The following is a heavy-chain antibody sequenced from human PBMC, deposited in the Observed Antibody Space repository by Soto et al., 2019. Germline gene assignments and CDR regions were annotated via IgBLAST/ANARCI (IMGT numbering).Heavy chain of an antibody. V-gene: IGHV3-9*01. D-gene: IGHD5-18*01. CDR1: GFTFDDYA. CDR2: ISWNSGSI. CDR3: AKDRVDTATYYFDY. J-gene: IGHJ4*02. Sequence: EVQLVESGGGLVQPGRSLRLSCAASGFTFDDYAMHWVRQAPGKGLEWVSGISWNSGSIGYADSVKGRFTISRDNAKNSLYLKMNSLSAADTALYYCAKDRVDTATYYFDYWGQGTLVTVSS.